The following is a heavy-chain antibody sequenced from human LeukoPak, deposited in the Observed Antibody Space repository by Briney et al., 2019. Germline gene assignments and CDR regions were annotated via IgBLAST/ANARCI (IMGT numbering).Heavy chain of an antibody. CDR3: ARGVSRGVDY. V-gene: IGHV1-8*02. CDR1: GYTFTNYD. J-gene: IGHJ4*02. D-gene: IGHD3-16*01. Sequence: ASVKVSCKASGYTFTNYDINWVRQATGQGLEWLGWVSTDSGNSDSAQKFHGRITLTRDTSISTVFLELRNLRSDDTAVYYCARGVSRGVDYWGQGTLVTVSS. CDR2: VSTDSGNS.